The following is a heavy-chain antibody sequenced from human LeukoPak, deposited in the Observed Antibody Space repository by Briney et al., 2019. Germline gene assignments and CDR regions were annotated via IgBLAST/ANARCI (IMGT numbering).Heavy chain of an antibody. CDR3: ARAWDFYAFDI. V-gene: IGHV1-46*01. Sequence: ASVKVSCKASGYTFTSYYMHCVRRAPGQGLEWRGVINPSGGSTSYAQKFEGRVTMTRDTSTGKVYMELGSVRSEETAVYYCARAWDFYAFDIWGQGTMVTVSS. J-gene: IGHJ3*02. D-gene: IGHD1-26*01. CDR2: INPSGGST. CDR1: GYTFTSYY.